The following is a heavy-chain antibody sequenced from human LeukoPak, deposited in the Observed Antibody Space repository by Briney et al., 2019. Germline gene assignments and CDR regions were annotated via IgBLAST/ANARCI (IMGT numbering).Heavy chain of an antibody. D-gene: IGHD3-10*01. CDR1: GGSISPYY. V-gene: IGHV4-59*01. CDR2: IYYSGST. J-gene: IGHJ4*02. Sequence: SETLSLTCTVSGGSISPYYWSWIRQPPGKGLEWIGYIYYSGSTNYNPSLKSRVTISVDTSKNQFSLKLSSVTAADTAVYYCARVGYYGSGSAIDYWGQGTLVTVSS. CDR3: ARVGYYGSGSAIDY.